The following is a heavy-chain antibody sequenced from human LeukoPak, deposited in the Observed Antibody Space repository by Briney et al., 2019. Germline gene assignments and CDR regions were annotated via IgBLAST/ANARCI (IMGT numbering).Heavy chain of an antibody. V-gene: IGHV3-23*01. Sequence: PGGSLRLSCAASGFTFSSYAMSWVRQAPGKGPEWVSAISGSGGSTYYADSVKGRFTISRDNSRNTLYLQMNSLRAEDTAVYYCAKGPPGIVVVTASRHWGQGTLVTVSS. CDR1: GFTFSSYA. CDR2: ISGSGGST. J-gene: IGHJ1*01. CDR3: AKGPPGIVVVTASRH. D-gene: IGHD2-21*02.